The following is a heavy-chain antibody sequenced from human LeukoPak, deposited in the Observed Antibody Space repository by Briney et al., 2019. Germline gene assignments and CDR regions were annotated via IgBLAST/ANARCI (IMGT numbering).Heavy chain of an antibody. CDR2: INSDGRST. CDR1: GFTFSSNW. D-gene: IGHD3-22*01. V-gene: IGHV3-74*01. CDR3: AKDYYDSSGPIDAFDI. J-gene: IGHJ3*02. Sequence: GGSLRLSCAASGFTFSSNWMHWVRQAPGKGLVSVSRINSDGRSTSYADSVKGRFTISRDNAKNTLYLQMNSLRAEDTAVYYCAKDYYDSSGPIDAFDIWGQGTMVTVSS.